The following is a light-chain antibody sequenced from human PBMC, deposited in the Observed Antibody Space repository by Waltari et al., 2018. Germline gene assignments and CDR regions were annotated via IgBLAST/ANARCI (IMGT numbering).Light chain of an antibody. Sequence: EIVLTQSPGTLSLSPGERATLSCRARQSVSRVLAWYQQKPGQAPRLLIYGASNRATGIPDRFSGSGSGTDFSLTISRLEPEDFAVYYCQHYVRLPVTFGQGTKVEIK. J-gene: IGKJ1*01. CDR3: QHYVRLPVT. CDR1: QSVSRV. CDR2: GAS. V-gene: IGKV3-20*01.